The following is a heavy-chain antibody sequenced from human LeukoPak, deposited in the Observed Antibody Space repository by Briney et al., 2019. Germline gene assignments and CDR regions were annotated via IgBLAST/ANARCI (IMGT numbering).Heavy chain of an antibody. Sequence: GGSLRLSCAASGITFSDHWTSWVRQAPGKGLEWVANITPDGSEKNYVDSVKGRFTISRDNAKNSLYLQMSSLRAEDSAVYYCVTGGHYSGSWGQGSLVTVSS. D-gene: IGHD3-22*01. V-gene: IGHV3-7*01. CDR3: VTGGHYSGS. CDR1: GITFSDHW. J-gene: IGHJ5*02. CDR2: ITPDGSEK.